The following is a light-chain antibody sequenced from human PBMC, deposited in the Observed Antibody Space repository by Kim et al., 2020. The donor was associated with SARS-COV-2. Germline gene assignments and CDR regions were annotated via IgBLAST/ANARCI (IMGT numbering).Light chain of an antibody. CDR3: QHYNSYPWT. J-gene: IGKJ1*01. CDR2: KAS. CDR1: QSINTW. V-gene: IGKV1-5*03. Sequence: ASVGDRVTITCRASQSINTWLAWYQQKPGKAPKRLIYKASTLESGVPSTFSGSGSGTEFTLTISSLQPDDFATYYCQHYNSYPWTFGQGTKVDIK.